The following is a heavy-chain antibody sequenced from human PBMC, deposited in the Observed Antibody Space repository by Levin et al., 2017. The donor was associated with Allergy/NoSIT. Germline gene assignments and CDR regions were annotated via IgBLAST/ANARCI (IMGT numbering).Heavy chain of an antibody. J-gene: IGHJ4*02. V-gene: IGHV3-23*01. CDR3: AKDGTGYSSNWYFYFDD. CDR1: GFTFSTYA. CDR2: ISGSGGST. Sequence: GESLKISCAASGFTFSTYAMSWVRQAPGKGLEWVSTISGSGGSTYYADSVKGRFTISRDNSKNTLYLQMNSLKAADTALYYCAKDGTGYSSNWYFYFDDWGQGTLVTVSS. D-gene: IGHD6-13*01.